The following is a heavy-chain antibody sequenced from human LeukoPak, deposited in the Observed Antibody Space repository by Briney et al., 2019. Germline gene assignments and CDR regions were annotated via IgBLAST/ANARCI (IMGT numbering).Heavy chain of an antibody. CDR2: ISDSGSIT. CDR1: GFTFSSYS. CDR3: AKDARRTSGWYFFDY. V-gene: IGHV3-23*01. J-gene: IGHJ4*02. Sequence: GGSLRLSCAASGFTFSSYSMNWVRQAPGKGLEWVSVISDSGSITYYADSVKGRFTISRDNSKNTLFLQMSSLRAEDTAVYYCAKDARRTSGWYFFDYWGRGTLVTVSS. D-gene: IGHD6-19*01.